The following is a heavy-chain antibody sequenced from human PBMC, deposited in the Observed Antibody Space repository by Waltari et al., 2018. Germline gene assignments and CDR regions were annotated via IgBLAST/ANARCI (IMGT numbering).Heavy chain of an antibody. Sequence: QVQLVQSGAEVKKPGASVKVSCKASGYTFTSYDINWVRQATGQGLEWMGWMNPNSGNTGYAQKFQGRVTMTRNTPISTAYMELSSLRSEDTVVYYCARGVVVPAAIPYNWFDPWGQGTLVTVSS. D-gene: IGHD2-2*01. J-gene: IGHJ5*02. CDR3: ARGVVVPAAIPYNWFDP. V-gene: IGHV1-8*01. CDR2: MNPNSGNT. CDR1: GYTFTSYD.